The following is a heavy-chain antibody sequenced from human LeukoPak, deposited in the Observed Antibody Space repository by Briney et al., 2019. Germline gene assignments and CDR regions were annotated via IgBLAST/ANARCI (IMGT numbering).Heavy chain of an antibody. CDR2: INHSRST. CDR3: ARGAANYFDY. J-gene: IGHJ4*02. Sequence: SETLSLTCAVYGGSFSGYYWSWIRQPPGKGLEWIGEINHSRSTNYNPSLKSRVTISVDTSKNQFSLKLSSVTAADTAVYYCARGAANYFDYWGQGTLVTVSS. V-gene: IGHV4-34*01. CDR1: GGSFSGYY.